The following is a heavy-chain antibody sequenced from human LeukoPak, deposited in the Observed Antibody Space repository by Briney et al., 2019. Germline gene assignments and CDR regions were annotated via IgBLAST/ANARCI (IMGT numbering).Heavy chain of an antibody. J-gene: IGHJ4*02. CDR3: AKELYDSSGYYGYYFDY. Sequence: GGSLRLSCSASGFTFSSYAMSWVRQAPGKGLEWVSAISGSGGSTYYAGSVKGRFTISRDNSKNTLYLQMNSLRAEDTAVYYCAKELYDSSGYYGYYFDYWGQGTLVTVSS. CDR1: GFTFSSYA. D-gene: IGHD3-22*01. CDR2: ISGSGGST. V-gene: IGHV3-23*01.